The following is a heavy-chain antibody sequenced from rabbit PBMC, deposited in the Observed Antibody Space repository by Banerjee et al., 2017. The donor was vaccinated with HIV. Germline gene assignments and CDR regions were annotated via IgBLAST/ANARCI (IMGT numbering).Heavy chain of an antibody. J-gene: IGHJ4*01. D-gene: IGHD8-1*01. CDR3: ARDYGTSVYMTFNL. CDR1: GFDLSNYY. V-gene: IGHV1S47*01. CDR2: IYNGDGST. Sequence: QEQLVESGGGLVQPEGSLTLTCTASGFDLSNYYMCWVRQAPGKGLELIACIYNGDGSTWYASWAKGRFTITRSTSLNTVDLKMTSLTAADTATYFCARDYGTSVYMTFNLWGPGTLVTVS.